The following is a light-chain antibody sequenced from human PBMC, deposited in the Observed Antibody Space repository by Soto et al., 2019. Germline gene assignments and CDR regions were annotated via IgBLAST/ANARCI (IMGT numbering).Light chain of an antibody. CDR3: QHYNSYSEA. CDR1: QSVSDN. CDR2: DAS. V-gene: IGKV3-15*01. J-gene: IGKJ1*01. Sequence: EIVMTQSPATLSVSPGERATLSCRASQSVSDNLAWYQQKPGQAPRLLIYDASTRATGIPARFSGSGSGTDFTLTISSLQPDDFATYYCQHYNSYSEAFGQGTKVDIK.